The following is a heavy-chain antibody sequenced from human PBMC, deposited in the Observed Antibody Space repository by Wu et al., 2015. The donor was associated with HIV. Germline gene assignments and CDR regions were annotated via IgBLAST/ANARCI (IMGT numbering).Heavy chain of an antibody. CDR2: INPNSGGT. CDR3: ARDQVATINTHIYYYGMDV. Sequence: QVQLVQSGAEVKKPGASVKVSCKASGYTFTGYYMHWVRQAPGQGLEWMGWINPNSGGTNYAQKFQGRVTMTRDTSISTAYMELSRLRSDDTAVYYCARDQVATINTHIYYYGMDVWGQGTTVTVSS. J-gene: IGHJ6*02. CDR1: GYTFTGYY. D-gene: IGHD5-12*01. V-gene: IGHV1-2*02.